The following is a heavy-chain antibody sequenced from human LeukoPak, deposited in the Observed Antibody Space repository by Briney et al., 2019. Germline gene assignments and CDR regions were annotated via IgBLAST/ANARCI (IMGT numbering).Heavy chain of an antibody. CDR1: GYTFSRHG. Sequence: GGSLRLSCAASGYTFSRHGIHWVRQAPGKGLEWVAFIRYDGSNKYYADSVKGRFTISRDDSKNTLYLQMNSLRAEDTAVYYCAKAMVRGVTAPNDYWSQGTLVTVSS. CDR2: IRYDGSNK. CDR3: AKAMVRGVTAPNDY. D-gene: IGHD3-10*01. V-gene: IGHV3-30*02. J-gene: IGHJ4*02.